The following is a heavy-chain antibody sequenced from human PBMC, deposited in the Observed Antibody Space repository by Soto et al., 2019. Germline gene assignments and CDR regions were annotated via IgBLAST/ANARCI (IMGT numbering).Heavy chain of an antibody. CDR2: IYHIGST. CDR1: GASINSANW. Sequence: SETLSLTCTVSGASINSANWWVWVRQPPGKGLEWIGEIYHIGSTTYNPSLKSRATISVDKSKNQFSLKVTSVTAADTGVYYCAKRYDFWSGRWYGLGVWGQGTTVTVSX. J-gene: IGHJ6*02. D-gene: IGHD3-3*01. CDR3: AKRYDFWSGRWYGLGV. V-gene: IGHV4-4*02.